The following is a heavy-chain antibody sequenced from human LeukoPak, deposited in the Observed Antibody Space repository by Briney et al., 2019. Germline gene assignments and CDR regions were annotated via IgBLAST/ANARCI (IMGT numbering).Heavy chain of an antibody. CDR2: MYHSGSI. CDR1: GGSISSNNW. CDR3: ARGPRWPRLARLQRGWFDP. Sequence: PSETLSLTCIVSGGSISSNNWWSWVRQPPGKGLEWIGEMYHSGSINYNPSLKSRVTISVDKSKNQFSLKLSSVTAADTAVYYCARGPRWPRLARLQRGWFDPWGQGTLVTVSS. D-gene: IGHD5-24*01. V-gene: IGHV4-4*02. J-gene: IGHJ5*02.